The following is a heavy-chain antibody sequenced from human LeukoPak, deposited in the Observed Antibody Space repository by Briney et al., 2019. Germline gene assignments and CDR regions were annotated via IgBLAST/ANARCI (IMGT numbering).Heavy chain of an antibody. J-gene: IGHJ4*02. V-gene: IGHV4-4*02. D-gene: IGHD3-22*01. CDR2: IYHSGST. CDR3: ARGDSSGYPDH. CDR1: GGSISSSDW. Sequence: PSETLSLTCAVSGGSISSSDWWSWVRQPPGKGLEWIGEIYHSGSTNYNPSLKSRVTISIDKSKNQFFLKLSSVTVADTAVYYCARGDSSGYPDHWGQGTLVTVSS.